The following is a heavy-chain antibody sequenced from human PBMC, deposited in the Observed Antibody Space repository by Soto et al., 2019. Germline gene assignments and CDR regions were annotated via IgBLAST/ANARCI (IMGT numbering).Heavy chain of an antibody. CDR1: GFTFTTYS. CDR3: ARDLQADY. Sequence: ASVKVSCKASGFTFTTYSLLWVRQAPGQRLEWMGWINSGNGNTKYSQKFQGRVTITRDTSASTAYMELSSLRSEDTAVYYCARDLQADYWGQGTLVIVSS. CDR2: INSGNGNT. J-gene: IGHJ4*02. V-gene: IGHV1-3*01.